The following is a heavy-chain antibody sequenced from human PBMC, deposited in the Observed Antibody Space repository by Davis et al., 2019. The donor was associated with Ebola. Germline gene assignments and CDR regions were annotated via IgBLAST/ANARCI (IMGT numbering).Heavy chain of an antibody. Sequence: GESLKISCAASGFTFNNYWMNWVRQAPGKGLEWVANIKRDGSDKYYADSVKGRFTISRDNAKNSLYLQMNSLRAEDTAVFYCARGPDFGGRADYFDYWGQGIQVTVSS. CDR2: IKRDGSDK. D-gene: IGHD4-23*01. CDR1: GFTFNNYW. CDR3: ARGPDFGGRADYFDY. J-gene: IGHJ4*02. V-gene: IGHV3-7*04.